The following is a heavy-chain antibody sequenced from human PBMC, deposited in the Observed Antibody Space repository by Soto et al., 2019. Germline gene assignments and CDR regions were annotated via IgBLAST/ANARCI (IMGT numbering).Heavy chain of an antibody. CDR2: ISYDESNK. CDR1: GFTFSSYA. Sequence: PGGSLRLSCAASGFTFSSYAMHWVRQAPGKGLEWVAVISYDESNKYYADSVKGRFTISRYNSKNTLYLQMNSLRYEDTAVYYCAREGVILNWFDPWGQGTLVTVSS. J-gene: IGHJ5*02. V-gene: IGHV3-30-3*01. CDR3: AREGVILNWFDP. D-gene: IGHD3-16*01.